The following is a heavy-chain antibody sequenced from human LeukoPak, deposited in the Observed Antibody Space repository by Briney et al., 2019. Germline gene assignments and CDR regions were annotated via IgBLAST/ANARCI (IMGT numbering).Heavy chain of an antibody. CDR1: GFTFSSYG. CDR2: ISYDGSNK. D-gene: IGHD6-19*01. CDR3: AIGTREVAGLDY. Sequence: GGSLRLSCAASGFTFSSYGMHWVRQAPGKGLEWVAVISYDGSNKYYADSVKGRFTISRDNSKNTLYLQMNSLRAEDTAVYYCAIGTREVAGLDYWGQGTLVTVSS. V-gene: IGHV3-30*03. J-gene: IGHJ4*02.